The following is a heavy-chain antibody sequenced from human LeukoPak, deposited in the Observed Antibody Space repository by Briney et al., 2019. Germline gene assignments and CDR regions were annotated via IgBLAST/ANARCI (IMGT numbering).Heavy chain of an antibody. Sequence: PGGSLRLSCAASGFTFSTYSMNWFRQAPGKGLEWVSSISATSTYTYYADSLKGRFIISRDNAKNSVYLQMNSLRAEDTAVYYCTREFCSGGSCYSGGCWGQGALVTVSS. D-gene: IGHD2-15*01. V-gene: IGHV3-21*01. J-gene: IGHJ4*02. CDR1: GFTFSTYS. CDR3: TREFCSGGSCYSGGC. CDR2: ISATSTYT.